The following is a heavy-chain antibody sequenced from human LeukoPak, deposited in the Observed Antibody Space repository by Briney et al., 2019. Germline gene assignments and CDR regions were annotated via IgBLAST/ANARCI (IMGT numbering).Heavy chain of an antibody. Sequence: GGSLRLSCAASGFILSDHYMDWVRQAPGKGLGWVGRTKSKADSYTTEYAASVKGRFTISRDDSKNSLYLQMNSLRTEDTGVYYCARSVYGDYYFDYWGQGILVTVAS. CDR1: GFILSDHY. CDR3: ARSVYGDYYFDY. J-gene: IGHJ4*02. CDR2: TKSKADSYTT. D-gene: IGHD7-27*01. V-gene: IGHV3-72*01.